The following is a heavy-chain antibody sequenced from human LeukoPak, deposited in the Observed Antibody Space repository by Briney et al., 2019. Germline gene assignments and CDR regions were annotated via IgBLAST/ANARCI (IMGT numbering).Heavy chain of an antibody. D-gene: IGHD6-13*01. Sequence: PGGSLRLSCAASGFSFTTFWVSWVRQAPGKGLEWVATIKLDADEDYYVDSVKGRFTISGDTANNVLYLQMNNLRVEDTAAYYCAPYSGGPNSWYFPLFDPGAKGPLVPVSS. J-gene: IGHJ5*02. V-gene: IGHV3-7*01. CDR1: GFSFTTFW. CDR2: IKLDADED. CDR3: APYSGGPNSWYFPLFDP.